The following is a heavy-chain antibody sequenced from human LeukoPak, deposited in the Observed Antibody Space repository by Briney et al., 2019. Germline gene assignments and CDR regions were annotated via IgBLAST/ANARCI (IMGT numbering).Heavy chain of an antibody. D-gene: IGHD5-24*01. CDR1: GGSISSYY. CDR2: IYYSGST. CDR3: ARAYGDGYNFNDY. Sequence: PSETLSLTCTVSGGSISSYYWSWIRQPPGKGLGGIGYIYYSGSTNYNPSLKSRVTISVDTSKNQFSLKLSSVTAADTAVYYCARAYGDGYNFNDYWGQGTLVTVSS. V-gene: IGHV4-59*01. J-gene: IGHJ4*02.